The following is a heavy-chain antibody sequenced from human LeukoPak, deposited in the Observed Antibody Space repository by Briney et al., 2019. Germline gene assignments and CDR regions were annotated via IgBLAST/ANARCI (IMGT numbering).Heavy chain of an antibody. D-gene: IGHD3-9*01. CDR2: ISSGT. V-gene: IGHV3-11*06. CDR3: TRDLMDYDVSTGLHHYYMDV. Sequence: GGSLRLSCAASGFTFSDYYMSWIRQAPGKGLEWAAYISSGTYYADSVKGRFTISRDNAKNSLYLQMNSLRAEDTAVYYCTRDLMDYDVSTGLHHYYMDVWGQGTTDTVSS. J-gene: IGHJ6*02. CDR1: GFTFSDYY.